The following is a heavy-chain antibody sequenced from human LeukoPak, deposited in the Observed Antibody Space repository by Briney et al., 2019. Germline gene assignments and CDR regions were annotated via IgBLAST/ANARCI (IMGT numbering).Heavy chain of an antibody. V-gene: IGHV3-48*03. J-gene: IGHJ5*02. CDR2: ISPSGGTI. CDR1: GFTFSSFE. D-gene: IGHD1-26*01. CDR3: VRKTVGAKNWFDP. Sequence: GGSLRPSCAASGFTFSSFEMNWFRQAPGKGLERVSYISPSGGTIYYADSVRGRFTISRDNAKNSLYLQMNSLRADDSAVYYCVRKTVGAKNWFDPWGQGTLVIVSS.